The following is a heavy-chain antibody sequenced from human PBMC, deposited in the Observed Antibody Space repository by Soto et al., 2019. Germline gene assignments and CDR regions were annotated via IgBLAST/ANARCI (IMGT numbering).Heavy chain of an antibody. CDR3: ARHTYGSGSTYFDY. CDR1: GGSISSYY. V-gene: IGHV4-59*08. J-gene: IGHJ4*02. CDR2: IYYSGST. Sequence: QVQLQESGPGLVKPSETLSLTCTVSGGSISSYYWSWIRQPPGKGLEWIGYIYYSGSTNYNPSLRDHVTISVHTSKNQFSLKLNSMTAADTAVYYCARHTYGSGSTYFDYWGQGTLVTVSS. D-gene: IGHD3-10*01.